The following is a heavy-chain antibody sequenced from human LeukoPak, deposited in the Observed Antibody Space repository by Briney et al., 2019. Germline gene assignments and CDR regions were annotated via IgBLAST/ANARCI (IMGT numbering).Heavy chain of an antibody. CDR2: ISMNVQTT. Sequence: GGSLRLSCSASGFTFTSHVMHWVRQAPGKGLQYVSGISMNVQTTYYAGSVKGRFTISRDSSKNTVYLRMNSLTAEDTAVYYCVREGLERRTNFDYWGQGTLVSVSS. V-gene: IGHV3-64D*06. J-gene: IGHJ4*02. CDR3: VREGLERRTNFDY. CDR1: GFTFTSHV. D-gene: IGHD1-1*01.